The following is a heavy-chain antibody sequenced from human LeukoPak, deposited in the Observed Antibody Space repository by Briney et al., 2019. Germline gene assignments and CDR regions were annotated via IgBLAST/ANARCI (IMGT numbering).Heavy chain of an antibody. CDR3: ARGWPGGAVYY. V-gene: IGHV4-34*01. CDR1: GGSFSGYY. J-gene: IGHJ4*02. CDR2: INHSGST. Sequence: SETLSLTCAVYGGSFSGYYWSWIRQPPGKELEWIGEINHSGSTNYNPSLKSRVTISVDTSKNQFSLKLSSVTAADTAVYYCARGWPGGAVYYWGQGTLVTVSS. D-gene: IGHD3-16*01.